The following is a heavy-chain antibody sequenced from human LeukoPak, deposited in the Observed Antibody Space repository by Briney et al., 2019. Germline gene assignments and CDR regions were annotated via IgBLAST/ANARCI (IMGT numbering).Heavy chain of an antibody. Sequence: SETLSLTCAVYGGSFSGYYWSWIRQPPGKGLEWIGEINHSGSTNYNPSLKSRVTISVDTSKNQFSLKLSSATAADTAVYYCARGRLMVYALWFDPWGQGTLVTVSS. D-gene: IGHD2-8*01. CDR2: INHSGST. CDR1: GGSFSGYY. J-gene: IGHJ5*02. V-gene: IGHV4-34*01. CDR3: ARGRLMVYALWFDP.